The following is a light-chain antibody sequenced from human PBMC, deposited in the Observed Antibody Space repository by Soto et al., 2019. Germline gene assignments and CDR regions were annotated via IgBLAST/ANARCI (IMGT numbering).Light chain of an antibody. CDR1: SGHSSYA. Sequence: QPVLTQSPSASAYLGASVKLTCTLSSGHSSYAIAWHQQQPEKGPRYLMKLNSDGSHYKGGGIPDRFSGSSSGAERYLTISSLQSEDEADYYCQTWGTGIQVFGTGTKLTVL. V-gene: IGLV4-69*01. J-gene: IGLJ1*01. CDR2: LNSDGSH. CDR3: QTWGTGIQV.